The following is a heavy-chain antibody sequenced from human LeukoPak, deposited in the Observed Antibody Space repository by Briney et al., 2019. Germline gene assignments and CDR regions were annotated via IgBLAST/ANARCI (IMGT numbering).Heavy chain of an antibody. CDR2: INHSGST. V-gene: IGHV4-34*01. CDR1: GGSFSGYY. Sequence: PSETLSLTCAVYGGSFSGYYWSWIRQPPGKGLEWIGEINHSGSTNYNPSLKSRVTISVDTSKNQFSLKLGSVTAADTAVYYCATRNYCSSTSCSCWFDPWGQGTLVTVSS. CDR3: ATRNYCSSTSCSCWFDP. J-gene: IGHJ5*02. D-gene: IGHD2-2*01.